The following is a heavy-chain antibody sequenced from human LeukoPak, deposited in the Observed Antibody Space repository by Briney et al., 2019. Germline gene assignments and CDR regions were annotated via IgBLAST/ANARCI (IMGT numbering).Heavy chain of an antibody. V-gene: IGHV4-34*01. CDR2: INHSGST. CDR1: GGSFSGYY. D-gene: IGHD5-12*01. CDR3: ARAPGTYSGYDQARDFDY. Sequence: SETLSLTCAVYGGSFSGYYWSWVRQPPGKGREWIGEINHSGSTNYNPSLKSRVTISVDTSKNQFPLKLSSVTAANTAVYYCARAPGTYSGYDQARDFDYWGQGTLVTVSS. J-gene: IGHJ4*02.